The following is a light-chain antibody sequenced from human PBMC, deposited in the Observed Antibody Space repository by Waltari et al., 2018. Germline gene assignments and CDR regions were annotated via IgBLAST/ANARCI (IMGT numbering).Light chain of an antibody. CDR3: ATWDDSLRMV. J-gene: IGLJ3*02. Sequence: CSQHLPGTAPNLLIYRNNQRPSGVPSRFSGSKSGTSASLAINGLRSEDEADYYCATWDDSLRMVFGGGTELTVL. V-gene: IGLV1-47*01. CDR2: RNN.